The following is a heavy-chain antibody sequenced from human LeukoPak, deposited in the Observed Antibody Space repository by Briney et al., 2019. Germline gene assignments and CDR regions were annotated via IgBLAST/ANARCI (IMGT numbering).Heavy chain of an antibody. V-gene: IGHV3-9*03. D-gene: IGHD3-22*01. J-gene: IGHJ4*02. CDR3: AKVDSSGYYFDY. CDR1: GFTFDDYA. Sequence: PGRSLRLSCAASGFTFDDYAMHWVRQAPGKGLERVSGISWNSGSIGYADSVKGRFTISRDNAKNSLYLQMNSLRAEDMALYYCAKVDSSGYYFDYWGQGTLVTVSS. CDR2: ISWNSGSI.